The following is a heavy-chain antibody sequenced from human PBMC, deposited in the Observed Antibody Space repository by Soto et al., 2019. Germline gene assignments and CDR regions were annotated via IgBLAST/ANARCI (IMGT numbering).Heavy chain of an antibody. V-gene: IGHV4-59*01. CDR3: AREAGSGGYYRRPDLNDPFDI. CDR2: IYYSGST. CDR1: GGSISSYY. D-gene: IGHD1-26*01. J-gene: IGHJ3*02. Sequence: SETLSLTCTVSGGSISSYYWSWIRQPPGKGLEWIGYIYYSGSTNYNPSLKSRVTISVDTSKNQFSLKLSSVTAADTAVYYCAREAGSGGYYRRPDLNDPFDIWGQGAIVAVSS.